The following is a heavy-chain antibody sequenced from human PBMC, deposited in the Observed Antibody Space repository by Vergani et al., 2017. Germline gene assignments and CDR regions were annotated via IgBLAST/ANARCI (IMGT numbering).Heavy chain of an antibody. Sequence: QVQLVESGGGVVQPGRSLRLSCAASGFTFSSYGMHWVRQAPGKGLEWVAVIWYDGSNKYYADSVKGRFTISIDNSKNTLYLQMHSLRAEDTAVYYCARDKLRIPATGWFDPWGQGTLVTVSS. J-gene: IGHJ5*02. V-gene: IGHV3-33*01. D-gene: IGHD2-15*01. CDR3: ARDKLRIPATGWFDP. CDR1: GFTFSSYG. CDR2: IWYDGSNK.